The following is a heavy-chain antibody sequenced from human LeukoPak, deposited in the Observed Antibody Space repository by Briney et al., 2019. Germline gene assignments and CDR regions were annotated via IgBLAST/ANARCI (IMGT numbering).Heavy chain of an antibody. V-gene: IGHV4-34*01. CDR1: GGSFSGYY. CDR2: INHSGST. CDR3: ARAQYYYDSSGYYWMGSFDY. J-gene: IGHJ4*02. D-gene: IGHD3-22*01. Sequence: SSETLSLTCAVYGGSFSGYYWSWIRQPPGKGLEWIGEINHSGSTNYNPSLKSRVTISVDTSKNQFSLKLSSVTAADTAVYYCARAQYYYDSSGYYWMGSFDYWGQGTLVTVSS.